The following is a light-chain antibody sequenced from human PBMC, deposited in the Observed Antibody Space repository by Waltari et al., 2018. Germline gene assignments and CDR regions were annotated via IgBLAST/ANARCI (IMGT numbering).Light chain of an antibody. Sequence: EIVLTQSPGTLSLSPGERATLACRASQSVNSNYLAWYQQKPGQSPSLLMYAASRRATGVPDRVSGSGSGTDFTLSISRLEPEDFALYYCQQYGESPFTFGPGTRVDVK. V-gene: IGKV3-20*01. CDR1: QSVNSNY. CDR2: AAS. CDR3: QQYGESPFT. J-gene: IGKJ3*01.